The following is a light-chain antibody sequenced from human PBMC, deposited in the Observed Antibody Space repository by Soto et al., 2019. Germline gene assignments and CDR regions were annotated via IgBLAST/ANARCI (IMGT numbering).Light chain of an antibody. CDR3: QLFGNSPRWT. CDR2: GAS. V-gene: IGKV3-20*01. Sequence: EIGLAQSPGTLSLSPGERATLSCRASQSVSSDYLAWYQQQSGQAPRLLMYGASRRATGIPDRFSGSGSGTDFTLTISRLEPEDFAVYYCQLFGNSPRWTFGQGTKVDIK. J-gene: IGKJ1*01. CDR1: QSVSSDY.